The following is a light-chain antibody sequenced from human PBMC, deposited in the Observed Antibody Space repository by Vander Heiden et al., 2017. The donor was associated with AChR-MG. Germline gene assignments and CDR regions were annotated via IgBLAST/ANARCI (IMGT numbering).Light chain of an antibody. J-gene: IGLJ3*02. CDR1: SNNIGTYA. Sequence: QSALTQEASVSGTVGQKVTLSCTGNSNNIGTYAVGWYQQISHGAPKTVMLGNSLPSGIPGRFSGSTSGTTSSLTISDLQPEDEADYYCSTWDSSLSALVFGGGTKLTVI. V-gene: IGLV1-44*01. CDR3: STWDSSLSALV. CDR2: GNS.